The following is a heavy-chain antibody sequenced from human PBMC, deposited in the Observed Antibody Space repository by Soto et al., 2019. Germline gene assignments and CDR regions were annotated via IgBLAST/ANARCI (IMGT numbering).Heavy chain of an antibody. CDR3: ARGIAAAGPWDY. CDR2: INHSGST. D-gene: IGHD6-13*01. CDR1: GGSFSGYY. V-gene: IGHV4-34*01. J-gene: IGHJ4*02. Sequence: PSETLSLTCAVYGGSFSGYYWSWIRQPPGKGLEWIGEINHSGSTNYNPSLKSRVTISVDTSKNQFSLKLSSVTAADTAVYYCARGIAAAGPWDYWGQGTLVTVSS.